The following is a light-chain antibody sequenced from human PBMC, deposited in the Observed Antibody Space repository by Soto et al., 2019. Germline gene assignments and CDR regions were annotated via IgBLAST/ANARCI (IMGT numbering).Light chain of an antibody. CDR2: AAS. CDR1: QSISSY. J-gene: IGKJ4*01. V-gene: IGKV1-39*01. Sequence: DIQMTQSPSSLSASVGGRVTITCRASQSISSYLNWYQQKPGKAPKIMIYAASSLQSGVPSRFSGSGSGTDCTLTISSLQPEDFATYYCQQSYSTPLTFGGGTKVDI. CDR3: QQSYSTPLT.